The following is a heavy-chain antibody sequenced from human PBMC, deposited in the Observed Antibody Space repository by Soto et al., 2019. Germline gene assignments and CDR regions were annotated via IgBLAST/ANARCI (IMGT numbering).Heavy chain of an antibody. Sequence: GASVKVSCKASGFTFTSSAMQWVRQARGQRLEWIGWIVVGSGNTNYAQKFQERVTITRDMSTSTAYMELSSLRSEDTAVYYCAAGPGVVTAHMEHYYYYGMDVWGQGTTVTVSS. V-gene: IGHV1-58*02. D-gene: IGHD2-21*02. J-gene: IGHJ6*02. CDR2: IVVGSGNT. CDR1: GFTFTSSA. CDR3: AAGPGVVTAHMEHYYYYGMDV.